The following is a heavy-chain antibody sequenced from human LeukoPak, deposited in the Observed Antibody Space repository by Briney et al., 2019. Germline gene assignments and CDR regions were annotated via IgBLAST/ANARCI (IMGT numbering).Heavy chain of an antibody. V-gene: IGHV3-23*01. Sequence: GGSLRLSCAASGFTFTSFAMSWVRQPPGKGLEWVSSISGTGDSTYYVDSVKGRFTISRDNSRNTLYLQMNSLRAEDTAVYYCAKDHGVAVAGMYYWGQGTLVTVSS. D-gene: IGHD6-19*01. J-gene: IGHJ4*02. CDR3: AKDHGVAVAGMYY. CDR1: GFTFTSFA. CDR2: ISGTGDST.